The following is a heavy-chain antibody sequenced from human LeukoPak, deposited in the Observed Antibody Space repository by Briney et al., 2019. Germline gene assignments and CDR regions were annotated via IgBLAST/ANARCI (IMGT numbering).Heavy chain of an antibody. CDR1: GGSISSYY. J-gene: IGHJ4*02. Sequence: SETLSLTCTVSGGSISSYYRSWIRQPPGKGLEWIGYIYYSGSTNYNPSLKSRVTISVDTSKNQFSLKLSSVTAADTAVYYCARGGAGSSGYYLPYYFDYWGQGTLVTVSS. D-gene: IGHD3-22*01. CDR3: ARGGAGSSGYYLPYYFDY. V-gene: IGHV4-59*01. CDR2: IYYSGST.